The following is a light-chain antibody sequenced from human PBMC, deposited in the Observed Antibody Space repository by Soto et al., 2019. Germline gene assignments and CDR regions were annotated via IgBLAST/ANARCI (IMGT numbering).Light chain of an antibody. J-gene: IGKJ1*01. CDR3: QHYNSYSEA. Sequence: DIEKTQSPSTLSTSVEDRVTITCRASQSVSTWLAWYQQRPGKPPKLLIYDASSLQSGVPSKFSGGGSGTEFTLTISSLQPDDFATYYCQHYNSYSEAFGQGTKVDIK. V-gene: IGKV1-5*01. CDR1: QSVSTW. CDR2: DAS.